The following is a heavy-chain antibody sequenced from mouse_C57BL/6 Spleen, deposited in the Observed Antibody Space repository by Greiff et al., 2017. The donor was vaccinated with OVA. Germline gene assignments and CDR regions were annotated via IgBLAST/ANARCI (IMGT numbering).Heavy chain of an antibody. Sequence: VQLQESGPELVKPGASVKISCKASGYAFSSSWMNWVKQRPGKGLEWIGRIYPGDGDTNYNGKFKGKATLTADKSSSTAYMQLSSLTSEDSAVYCCARGDSSGYFDYWGQGTTLTVSS. V-gene: IGHV1-82*01. J-gene: IGHJ2*01. D-gene: IGHD3-2*02. CDR2: IYPGDGDT. CDR1: GYAFSSSW. CDR3: ARGDSSGYFDY.